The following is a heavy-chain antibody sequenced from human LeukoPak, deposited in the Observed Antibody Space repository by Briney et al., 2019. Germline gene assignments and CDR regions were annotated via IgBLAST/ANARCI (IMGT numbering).Heavy chain of an antibody. V-gene: IGHV1-2*02. CDR3: ARDPYGDAYAGGLDF. J-gene: IGHJ4*02. CDR2: INPKSGVT. D-gene: IGHD3-16*01. CDR1: GNTFTGYY. Sequence: GASVKVSCKASGNTFTGYYIHWVRQAPGQGLEWMGWINPKSGVTEYTPKLQGRVTMTRDTSISTAYLDLSSLRSDDTAIYYCARDPYGDAYAGGLDFWGQGTLVTVSS.